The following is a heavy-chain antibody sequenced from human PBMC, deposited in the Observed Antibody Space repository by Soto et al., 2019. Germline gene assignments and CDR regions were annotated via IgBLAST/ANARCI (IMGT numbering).Heavy chain of an antibody. Sequence: QVQLQESGPGLVKPSQTLSLTCTVSGGSISSGDYYWSWIRQPPGKGLEWIGYIYYSGSTYYNPSLKSRVTISVDTSKNQFSLKLSSVTAADTAVYYCVRGRGYSSSPMRFDFDYWGQGTLVTVSS. J-gene: IGHJ4*02. CDR2: IYYSGST. V-gene: IGHV4-30-4*01. D-gene: IGHD6-13*01. CDR3: VRGRGYSSSPMRFDFDY. CDR1: GGSISSGDYY.